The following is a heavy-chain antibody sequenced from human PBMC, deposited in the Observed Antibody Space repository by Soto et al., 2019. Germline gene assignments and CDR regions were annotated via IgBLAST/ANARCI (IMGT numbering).Heavy chain of an antibody. CDR3: ARGSGITVFGVIRPVDY. D-gene: IGHD3-3*01. CDR2: IYHSGST. Sequence: PSETLSLTCTVSGGSIDYYYWSWIRQPPGKGLEWIGYIYHSGSTNYNPSLKSRVTMSVDTSKNHFSLKLTSVTAADTAVYYCARGSGITVFGVIRPVDYWGQGTWVTVSS. V-gene: IGHV4-59*01. J-gene: IGHJ4*02. CDR1: GGSIDYYY.